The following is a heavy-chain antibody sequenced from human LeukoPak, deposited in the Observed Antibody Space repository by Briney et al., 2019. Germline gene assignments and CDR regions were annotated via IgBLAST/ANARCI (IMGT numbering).Heavy chain of an antibody. CDR2: LCGGGIDT. CDR1: GFTFSNYA. CDR3: AKDRVHIYYNYYMDV. J-gene: IGHJ6*03. Sequence: GGSLRLSCAASGFTFSNYAMSWVGQAPGKGLEGVSTLCGGGIDTYYADSVKGRFTISRDNSKNPLYLQMNSLRAEDTAVYYCAKDRVHIYYNYYMDVWGKGTTVTVSS. D-gene: IGHD2-21*01. V-gene: IGHV3-23*01.